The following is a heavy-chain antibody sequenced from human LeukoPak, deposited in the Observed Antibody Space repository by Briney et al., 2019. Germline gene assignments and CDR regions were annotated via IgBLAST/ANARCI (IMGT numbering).Heavy chain of an antibody. CDR2: ISSSGSTI. J-gene: IGHJ5*02. V-gene: IGHV3-48*03. CDR3: ARQAVAILWGNWFDP. D-gene: IGHD6-19*01. CDR1: GFTFSSYE. Sequence: GESLRLSCAASGFTFSSYEMNWVRQAPGKGLEWVSYISSSGSTIYYADSVKGRFTISRDNAKNSLYLQMNSLRAEDTAVYYCARQAVAILWGNWFDPWGQGTLVTVSS.